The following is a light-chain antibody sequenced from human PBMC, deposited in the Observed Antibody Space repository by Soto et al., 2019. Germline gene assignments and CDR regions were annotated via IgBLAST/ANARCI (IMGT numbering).Light chain of an antibody. Sequence: QSVLTQPPSASGTPGQRVTISCSGSSSNIGSNTVTWYQQLPGTAPKLLIYSDYQRPSGLPDRFSGSKSGPSASLAISGLLSEDEADYYCAAWDDSLNGVVFGGGTKLTVL. CDR1: SSNIGSNT. CDR3: AAWDDSLNGVV. CDR2: SDY. V-gene: IGLV1-44*01. J-gene: IGLJ2*01.